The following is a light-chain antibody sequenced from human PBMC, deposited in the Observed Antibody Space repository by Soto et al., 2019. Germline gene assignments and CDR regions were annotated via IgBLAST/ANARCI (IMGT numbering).Light chain of an antibody. CDR1: QSISSW. Sequence: DIHMTQSPSTLSASVGDRVTITCRASQSISSWLAWYQQKPGKAPKLLIYDASSLESGVPSRFSGSGSGTEFTLTISSLQPDDFATYYCQQYTSYSGTFGQGTKV. CDR2: DAS. CDR3: QQYTSYSGT. J-gene: IGKJ1*01. V-gene: IGKV1-5*01.